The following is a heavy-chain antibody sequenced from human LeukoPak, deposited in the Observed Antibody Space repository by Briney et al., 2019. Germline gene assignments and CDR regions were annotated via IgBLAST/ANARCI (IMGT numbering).Heavy chain of an antibody. D-gene: IGHD6-13*01. CDR1: GGSISSGSYY. J-gene: IGHJ4*02. CDR2: IYYSGST. V-gene: IGHV4-39*01. CDR3: ARHRTRWGGSGIAASIDF. Sequence: SETLSLTCTVSGGSISSGSYYWGWIRQPPGKGLELIGTIYYSGSTYNHPSLKSRGTISVDTSKNLSSLKLRSVTAADTAVYYCARHRTRWGGSGIAASIDFWGQGTLVTVSS.